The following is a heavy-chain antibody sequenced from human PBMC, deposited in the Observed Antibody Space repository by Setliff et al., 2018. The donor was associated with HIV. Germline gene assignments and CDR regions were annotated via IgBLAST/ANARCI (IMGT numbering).Heavy chain of an antibody. J-gene: IGHJ4*02. CDR2: IYYSGST. CDR1: GGSISSTSYY. V-gene: IGHV4-39*01. D-gene: IGHD5-12*01. CDR3: ARTAYSGYVLDGY. Sequence: SSETLSLTCTVSGGSISSTSYYWGWIRQPPGKGLEWIGSIYYSGSTYYNPSLKSRVTMSVDTSKNQFSLKLSSVTAADTAVYYCARTAYSGYVLDGYWGQGTLVTVSS.